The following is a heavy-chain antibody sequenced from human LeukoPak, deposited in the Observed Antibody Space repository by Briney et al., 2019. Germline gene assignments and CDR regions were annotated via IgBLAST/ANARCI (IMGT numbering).Heavy chain of an antibody. D-gene: IGHD6-25*01. V-gene: IGHV4-31*03. CDR3: AREGQRPEGFDY. CDR1: GGSISSGGYY. CDR2: TYYSGST. J-gene: IGHJ4*02. Sequence: SETLSLTCTVSGGSISSGGYYWSWIRQHPGKGLEWIGYTYYSGSTYYNPSLKSRVTISVDTSKNQFSLKLSSVTAADTAVYYCAREGQRPEGFDYWGQGTLVTVSS.